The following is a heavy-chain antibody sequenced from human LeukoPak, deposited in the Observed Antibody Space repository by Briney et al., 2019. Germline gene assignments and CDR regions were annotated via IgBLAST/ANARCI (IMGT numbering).Heavy chain of an antibody. Sequence: PGGSLRLSCAASGFTFNQHSMSWIRQAPGKGLEWLSYISRNGGAVHYADSVEGRFTISRDNAKNSLSLQMNGLRTAGTAVYFCARASSLIGGFDSWGRGTLVTVSS. CDR2: ISRNGGAV. J-gene: IGHJ4*02. CDR3: ARASSLIGGFDS. V-gene: IGHV3-11*01. CDR1: GFTFNQHS. D-gene: IGHD2-8*01.